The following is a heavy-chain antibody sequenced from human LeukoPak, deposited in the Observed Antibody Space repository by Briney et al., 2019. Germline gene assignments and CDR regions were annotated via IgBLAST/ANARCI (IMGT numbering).Heavy chain of an antibody. D-gene: IGHD6-6*01. CDR1: GFTFSSYA. Sequence: GGSLRLSCAASGFTFSSYAMSWVRQAPGKGLEWVSAISGSGGSTYYADSVKGRFTISRGNSKNTLYLQMNTLRAEDTAVYYCAKGEDGFEYYYYMDAWGEGTTVTVSS. CDR2: ISGSGGST. CDR3: AKGEDGFEYYYYMDA. V-gene: IGHV3-23*01. J-gene: IGHJ6*03.